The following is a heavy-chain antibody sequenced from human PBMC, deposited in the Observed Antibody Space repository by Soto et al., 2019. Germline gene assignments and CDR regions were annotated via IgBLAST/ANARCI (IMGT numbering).Heavy chain of an antibody. V-gene: IGHV1-3*01. CDR1: GYTFTSYA. CDR2: INAGNGST. CDR3: AKWSGYYPFYYGMDV. Sequence: GASVKVSCKASGYTFTSYAMHWVRQAPGQRLEWMGWINAGNGSTKYSQKFQGRVTITRDTSASTAYMELSSLRSEDTAVYYCAKWSGYYPFYYGMDVWGQGTTVTVSS. J-gene: IGHJ6*02. D-gene: IGHD3-3*01.